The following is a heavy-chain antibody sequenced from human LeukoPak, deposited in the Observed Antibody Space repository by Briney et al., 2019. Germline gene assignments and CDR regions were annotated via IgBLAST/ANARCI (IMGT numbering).Heavy chain of an antibody. CDR3: ARPAGSNWYYFGY. D-gene: IGHD6-13*01. V-gene: IGHV3-48*03. J-gene: IGHJ4*02. Sequence: GGSLRLSCAASGFTFSSYEMNWVCQAPGKGLEWVSYISSSGSPIKYADSVKGRFTISRDNAKNSLYLQMNSLRVEDTAVYYCARPAGSNWYYFGYWGQGALVTVSS. CDR2: ISSSGSPI. CDR1: GFTFSSYE.